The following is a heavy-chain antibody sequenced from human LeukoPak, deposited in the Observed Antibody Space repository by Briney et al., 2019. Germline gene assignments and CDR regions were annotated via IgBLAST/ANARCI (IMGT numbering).Heavy chain of an antibody. D-gene: IGHD6-19*01. V-gene: IGHV1-24*01. CDR2: FDPEDGET. Sequence: ASVKVSCKVSGDTVTELSIHWVRQAPGKGLEWMGGFDPEDGETIYAQKFQGRVTMTEDTSTDTAYMELSSLRSEDTAVYYCATGAYSSQFDPWGQGTLVTVSS. J-gene: IGHJ5*02. CDR3: ATGAYSSQFDP. CDR1: GDTVTELS.